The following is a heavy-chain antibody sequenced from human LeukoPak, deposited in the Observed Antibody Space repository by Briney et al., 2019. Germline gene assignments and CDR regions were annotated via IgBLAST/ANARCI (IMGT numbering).Heavy chain of an antibody. J-gene: IGHJ4*02. CDR3: TRGSSGWYFVDH. CDR2: IYTSGTT. Sequence: PSETLPLTCSVSGGSIRSSTYYWGWIRQPPGKGLEWIGRIYTSGTTNYNPSLKSRITLSADTSKNQFSLRLSSVTAADTAVYYCTRGSSGWYFVDHWGQGTLVTVSS. CDR1: GGSIRSSTYY. D-gene: IGHD6-19*01. V-gene: IGHV4-61*02.